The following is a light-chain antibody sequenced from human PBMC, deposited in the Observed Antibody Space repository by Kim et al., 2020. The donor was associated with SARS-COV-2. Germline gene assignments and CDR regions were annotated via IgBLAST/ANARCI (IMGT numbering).Light chain of an antibody. V-gene: IGKV1-39*01. CDR2: DAS. Sequence: SASVVDRVTITCRASQTISTVLTWYQQKPGKAPKLMIYDASSVQSGVPSRFSGSGSGTDFTLTISNLQPEDFATYYCQQSYNLITFGQGTRLEIK. J-gene: IGKJ5*01. CDR3: QQSYNLIT. CDR1: QTISTV.